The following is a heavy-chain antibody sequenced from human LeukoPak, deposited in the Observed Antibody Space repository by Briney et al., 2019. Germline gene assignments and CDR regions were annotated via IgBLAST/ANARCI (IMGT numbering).Heavy chain of an antibody. CDR2: IIPIFGTA. Sequence: SVKVSCKASGGTFSSYAISWVRQAPGQGLEWMGGIIPIFGTANYAQKFQGRVTITADKSTSTAYMELSSLRSEDTAVYYCARGGPDFWSGYYTGSEYYYYYMDVWGKGTTVTVSS. J-gene: IGHJ6*03. V-gene: IGHV1-69*06. CDR3: ARGGPDFWSGYYTGSEYYYYYMDV. CDR1: GGTFSSYA. D-gene: IGHD3-3*01.